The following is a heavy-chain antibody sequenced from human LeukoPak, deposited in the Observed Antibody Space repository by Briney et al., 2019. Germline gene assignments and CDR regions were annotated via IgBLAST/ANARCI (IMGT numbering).Heavy chain of an antibody. D-gene: IGHD6-6*01. V-gene: IGHV4-34*01. CDR2: INHSGST. CDR3: ARGFLAPRRSGLTYYYYTDV. CDR1: GGSFSGYY. Sequence: SATLSLTCAVDGGSFSGYYWSWIRQPPGKGLEWIGEINHSGSTNYSPSLKSRVTISVDTSKKQFSLKLSSVTAADRAVYYCARGFLAPRRSGLTYYYYTDVCGKGTTVTVSS. J-gene: IGHJ6*03.